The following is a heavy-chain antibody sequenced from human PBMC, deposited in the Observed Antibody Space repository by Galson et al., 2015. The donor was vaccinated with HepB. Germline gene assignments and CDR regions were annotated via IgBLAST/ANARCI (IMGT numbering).Heavy chain of an antibody. D-gene: IGHD6-19*01. CDR1: GFSFSTYG. V-gene: IGHV3-30*18. CDR3: AKARYSSGWDFDY. J-gene: IGHJ4*02. CDR2: ISYDGSDK. Sequence: SLRLSCEASGFSFSTYGMHWVRQAPGKGLEWVAVISYDGSDKYYAESVKGRFTISRDKSKNTLYLEMNSLRAEDTAVYYCAKARYSSGWDFDYWGQGTLVTVSS.